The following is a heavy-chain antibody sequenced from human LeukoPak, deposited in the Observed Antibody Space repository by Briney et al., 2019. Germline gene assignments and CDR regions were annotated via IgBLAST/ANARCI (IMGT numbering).Heavy chain of an antibody. CDR2: ISSSSSTI. J-gene: IGHJ4*02. V-gene: IGHV3-48*01. CDR1: GFTFSSYS. CDR3: ARDMGYSGSWPGYFDY. Sequence: RAGGSLRLSCAASGFTFSSYSMNWVRQAPGKGLEWVSYISSSSSTIYYADSVKGRFTISRDNAKNSLYLQMNSLRAEDTTVYYCARDMGYSGSWPGYFDYWGQGVLVTVSS. D-gene: IGHD1-26*01.